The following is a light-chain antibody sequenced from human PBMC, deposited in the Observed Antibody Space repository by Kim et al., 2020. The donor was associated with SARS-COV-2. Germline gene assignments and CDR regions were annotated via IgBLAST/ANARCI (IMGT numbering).Light chain of an antibody. CDR1: QSVSSN. CDR3: QHYNNWPLT. J-gene: IGKJ4*01. V-gene: IGKV3-15*01. Sequence: IVMTQSPATLSMSPGERASLSCRASQSVSSNLAWYQQKSGRAPRLLVYDASTRATGIPARFSASGSGTEFTLTISGLQSEDFAVYYCQHYNNWPLTFGGGTKVDIK. CDR2: DAS.